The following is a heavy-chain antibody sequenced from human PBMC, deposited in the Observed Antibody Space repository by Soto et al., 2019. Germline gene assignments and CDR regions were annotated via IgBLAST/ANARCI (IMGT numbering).Heavy chain of an antibody. CDR3: SRDCPCGLGYCTNGACFPNDF. CDR1: GFTFGDYA. Sequence: GGSLRLSCTTPGFTFGDYAMSWFRQTPGKGLEWVGFVRTYAYGETTEYAASVKGRFTVGRDNSRSTAYLHMSSLKTEDTGVYFCSRDCPCGLGYCTNGACFPNDFWGQGTLVTVSS. J-gene: IGHJ4*02. V-gene: IGHV3-49*03. CDR2: VRTYAYGETT. D-gene: IGHD2-8*01.